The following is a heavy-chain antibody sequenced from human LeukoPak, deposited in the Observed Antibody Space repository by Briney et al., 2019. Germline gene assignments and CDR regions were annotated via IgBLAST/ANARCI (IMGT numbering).Heavy chain of an antibody. CDR1: GFTFSSYS. V-gene: IGHV3-48*04. Sequence: GGSLRLSCAASGFTFSSYSMHWVRQAPGKGLEWVSYISSSGSTIYYADSVKGRFTISRDNAKNSLYLQMNSLRAEDTAVYYCARGRIAVAGTYIPSNWGPQLYYMDVWGKGTTVTVSS. CDR3: ARGRIAVAGTYIPSNWGPQLYYMDV. J-gene: IGHJ6*03. CDR2: ISSSGSTI. D-gene: IGHD6-19*01.